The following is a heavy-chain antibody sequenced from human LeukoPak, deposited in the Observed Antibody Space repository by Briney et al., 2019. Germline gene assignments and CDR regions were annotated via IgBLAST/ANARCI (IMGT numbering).Heavy chain of an antibody. D-gene: IGHD4-17*01. CDR1: GFTFSSCA. CDR2: ISGGAGTP. CDR3: AKRRTTVITMDYFDY. Sequence: GVCLRLSCAASGFTFSSCAMSWVRQAPGKGLEWVSGISGGAGTPYYADSVKGRFTISRDNSKSTLYLQMTSLRAEDTAVYYCAKRRTTVITMDYFDYWGQGTLVTVSS. V-gene: IGHV3-23*01. J-gene: IGHJ4*02.